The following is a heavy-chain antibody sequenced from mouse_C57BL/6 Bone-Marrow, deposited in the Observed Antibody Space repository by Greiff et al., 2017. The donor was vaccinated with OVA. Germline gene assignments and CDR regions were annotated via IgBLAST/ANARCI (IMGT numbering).Heavy chain of an antibody. CDR2: IYPRSGNT. V-gene: IGHV1-81*01. Sequence: VKLMESGAELARPGASVKLSCKASGYTFTSYGISWVKQRTGQGLEWIGEIYPRSGNTYYNEKFKGKATLTADKSSSTAYMELRSLTSEDSAVYLCERGGEHYYAMDYWGQGTSVTVPS. CDR3: ERGGEHYYAMDY. CDR1: GYTFTSYG. J-gene: IGHJ4*01.